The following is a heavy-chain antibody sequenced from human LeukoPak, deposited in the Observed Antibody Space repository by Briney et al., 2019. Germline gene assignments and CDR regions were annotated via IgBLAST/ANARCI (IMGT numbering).Heavy chain of an antibody. V-gene: IGHV3-21*01. CDR2: ISSSSSYI. J-gene: IGHJ4*02. CDR1: GFTFSSYS. D-gene: IGHD2-2*01. Sequence: GGSLRLSCAASGFTFSSYSMNWVRQAPGKGLEWVSSISSSSSYIYYADSVKGRFTISRDNAKNSLYLQMNSLRAADTAVFFFARVGSTSCYDYWGQGTLVTVSS. CDR3: ARVGSTSCYDY.